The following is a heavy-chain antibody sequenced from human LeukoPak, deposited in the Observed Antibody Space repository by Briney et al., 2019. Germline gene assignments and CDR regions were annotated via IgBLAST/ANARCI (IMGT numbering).Heavy chain of an antibody. Sequence: GGSLRLSSAASGFSFSYYAMHWVRQAPGKGLEWVAVISNNGTNKYYADSVKGRFTISRDNSKNTLYLQMNSLRAEDTAVYYCARSTGDCSGGTCYSDFDCWGQGTLVTVSS. CDR2: ISNNGTNK. D-gene: IGHD2-15*01. J-gene: IGHJ4*02. V-gene: IGHV3-30*01. CDR3: ARSTGDCSGGTCYSDFDC. CDR1: GFSFSYYA.